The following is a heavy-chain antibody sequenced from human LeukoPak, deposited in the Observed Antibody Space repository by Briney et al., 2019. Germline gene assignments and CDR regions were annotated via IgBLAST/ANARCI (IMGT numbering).Heavy chain of an antibody. CDR2: ISWDGGST. V-gene: IGHV3-43D*03. D-gene: IGHD3-3*01. J-gene: IGHJ6*03. CDR1: GFTFSSYG. Sequence: GGSLRLSCAASGFTFSSYGMHWVRQAPGKGLEWVSLISWDGGSTCYADSVKGRFTISRDNSKNSLYLQMNSLRAEDTALYYCAKDYYRTRGSSFFGYYMDVWGKGTTVTVSS. CDR3: AKDYYRTRGSSFFGYYMDV.